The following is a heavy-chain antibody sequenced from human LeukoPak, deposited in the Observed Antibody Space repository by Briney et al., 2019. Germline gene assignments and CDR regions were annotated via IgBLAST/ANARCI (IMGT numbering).Heavy chain of an antibody. D-gene: IGHD2-2*01. CDR1: GYTFTSYA. CDR3: ARRRGVCSSTSCSMPPYNWLDP. V-gene: IGHV1-3*01. CDR2: INAGNGNT. J-gene: IGHJ5*02. Sequence: ASVKVSCKASGYTFTSYAMHWVRQAPGQRLEWMGWINAGNGNTKYSQKFQGRVTITRDTSASTAYMELSSLRSEDTAVYYCARRRGVCSSTSCSMPPYNWLDPWGQGTLVTVSS.